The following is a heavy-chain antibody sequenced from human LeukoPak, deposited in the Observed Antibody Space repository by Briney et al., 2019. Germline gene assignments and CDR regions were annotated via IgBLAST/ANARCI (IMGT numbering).Heavy chain of an antibody. D-gene: IGHD3-3*01. V-gene: IGHV4-4*07. CDR2: IYTSGST. J-gene: IGHJ6*02. CDR3: ARDGTRFLEWLGPDHYYGMDV. Sequence: SETLSLTCTVSGGSISSYYWSWIRQPAGKGLEWIGRIYTSGSTNYNPSLKSRVTMSVDTSKNQFSLKLSSVTAADTAVYYCARDGTRFLEWLGPDHYYGMDVWGQGTTVTVSS. CDR1: GGSISSYY.